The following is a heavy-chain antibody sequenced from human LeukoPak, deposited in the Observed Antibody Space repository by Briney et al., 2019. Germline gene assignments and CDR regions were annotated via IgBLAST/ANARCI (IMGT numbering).Heavy chain of an antibody. CDR3: ARAEGEGGYSSSWSPSFDP. V-gene: IGHV4-30-4*01. CDR2: IYYSGST. J-gene: IGHJ5*02. Sequence: PSETLSLTCTVSGGSISSGDYYWSWIRQPPGKGLEWIGYIYYSGSTYYNPSLKSRVTISVDTSKNQFSLKLSSVTAADTAVYYCARAEGEGGYSSSWSPSFDPWGQGTLVTVFS. D-gene: IGHD6-13*01. CDR1: GGSISSGDYY.